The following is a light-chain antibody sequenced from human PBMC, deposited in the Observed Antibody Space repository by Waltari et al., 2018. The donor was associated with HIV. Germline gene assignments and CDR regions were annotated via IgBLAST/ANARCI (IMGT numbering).Light chain of an antibody. J-gene: IGLJ1*01. CDR3: SSYAGSNAYV. CDR1: SSDVGGYNY. V-gene: IGLV2-8*01. CDR2: AVS. Sequence: QSALTQPPSASGSPGQSVTISCTGTSSDVGGYNYVSWYQQHPGQAPNLMVYAVSKRPSGVPDRVSGTKSGNTSSLTVSGLQAEDEADYYCSSYAGSNAYVFGTGTKVTVL.